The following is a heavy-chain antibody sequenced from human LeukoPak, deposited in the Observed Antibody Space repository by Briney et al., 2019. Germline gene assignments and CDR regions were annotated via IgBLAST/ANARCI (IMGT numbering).Heavy chain of an antibody. CDR1: GGSISSSSYY. J-gene: IGHJ4*02. Sequence: PSETLSLTCTVSGGSISSSSYYWGWIRQPPGKGLEWIGSIYHSGSTNYNPSLKSRVTISVDTSKNQFSLKLSSVTAADTAVYYCARGSYSSSSLSPFDYWGQGTLVTVSS. CDR3: ARGSYSSSSLSPFDY. D-gene: IGHD6-6*01. CDR2: IYHSGST. V-gene: IGHV4-39*07.